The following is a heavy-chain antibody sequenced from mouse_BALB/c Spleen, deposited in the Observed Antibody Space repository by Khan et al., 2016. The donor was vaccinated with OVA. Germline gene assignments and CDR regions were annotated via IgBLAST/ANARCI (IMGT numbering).Heavy chain of an antibody. J-gene: IGHJ3*01. CDR3: ARHNYGPFAY. Sequence: VQLKESGGGLVKPGGPLKLSCTTSGFTFSTYAMSWVRQTPEKRLEWVTTISSGGDYTYYPDSVKGRFTISRDNAKSTLYHQMRRLRSEDTAMYYCARHNYGPFAYGGQGTLVTVSA. CDR2: ISSGGDYT. CDR1: GFTFSTYA. V-gene: IGHV5-9-3*01. D-gene: IGHD1-1*01.